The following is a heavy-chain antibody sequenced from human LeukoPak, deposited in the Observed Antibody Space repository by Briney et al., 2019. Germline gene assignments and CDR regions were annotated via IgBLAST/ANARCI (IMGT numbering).Heavy chain of an antibody. CDR1: GYSISSGYY. J-gene: IGHJ5*02. CDR2: IYHSGST. CDR3: ARREYSSSSSRFDP. D-gene: IGHD6-6*01. V-gene: IGHV4-38-2*01. Sequence: SETLSLTCAVSGYSISSGYYWGWIRQPPGKGLEWIGSIYHSGSTYYNPSLKSRVTISVDTSKNQFSLKLSSVTAADTAVYYCARREYSSSSSRFDPWGQGTLVTVSS.